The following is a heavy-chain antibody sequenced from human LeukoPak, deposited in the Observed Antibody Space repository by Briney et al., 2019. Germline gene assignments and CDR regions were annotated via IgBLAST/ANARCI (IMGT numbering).Heavy chain of an antibody. V-gene: IGHV1-46*01. CDR1: GYTFTSYY. Sequence: ASVKVSCKASGYTFTSYYMHWVRQAPGQGLEWMGIINPSGGSTSYAQKFQGRVTMTRDTSTSTVYMELSSLRSEDTAVYYCARSSTLRFLEWLPPYYFDYWGQGTLVTVSS. D-gene: IGHD3-3*01. CDR3: ARSSTLRFLEWLPPYYFDY. J-gene: IGHJ4*02. CDR2: INPSGGST.